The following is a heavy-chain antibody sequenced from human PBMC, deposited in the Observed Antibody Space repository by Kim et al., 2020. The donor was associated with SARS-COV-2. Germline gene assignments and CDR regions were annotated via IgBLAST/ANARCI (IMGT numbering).Heavy chain of an antibody. CDR1: GYTFSGVD. J-gene: IGHJ5*02. V-gene: IGHV1-3*01. CDR3: ARRSSAWGPYVS. Sequence: ASVKVSCKASGYTFSGVDFYWLRQAPGQRLEWMGRINAGKGNTEYSQKFQGRVTISRDTSASTAYMELRSLTSEDTAMYYCARRSSAWGPYVSWGQGTLVTVSS. CDR2: INAGKGNT. D-gene: IGHD3-16*01.